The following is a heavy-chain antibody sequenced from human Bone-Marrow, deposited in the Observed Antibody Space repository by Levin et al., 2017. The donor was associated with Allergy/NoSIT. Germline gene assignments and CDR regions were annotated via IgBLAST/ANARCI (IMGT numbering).Heavy chain of an antibody. CDR2: FDPEDDEL. V-gene: IGHV1-24*01. J-gene: IGHJ4*02. D-gene: IGHD1-26*01. Sequence: PGESLKISCKVSGPSVTEISIHWVRQAPGKGLEWMGGFDPEDDELIYAQKFQGRVTMTEDTSTHAAYMELSSLRPEDTAVYYCAIVRGSYLSAEYFASWGQGMLVTVSS. CDR1: GPSVTEIS. CDR3: AIVRGSYLSAEYFAS.